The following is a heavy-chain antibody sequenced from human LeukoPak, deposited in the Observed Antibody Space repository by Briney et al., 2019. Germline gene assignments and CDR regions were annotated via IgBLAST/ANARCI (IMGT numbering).Heavy chain of an antibody. CDR1: GGSISSGSYY. D-gene: IGHD5-24*01. J-gene: IGHJ4*02. CDR2: IYTSGST. Sequence: PSQTLSLTCTVSGGSISSGSYYWSWIRQPGGKGLEWIGRIYTSGSTNYNPSRKSRITISVDTSKNQFSLKLSSVTAADTAVYYCAREDLLEMATIDYWGQGTLVTVSS. V-gene: IGHV4-61*02. CDR3: AREDLLEMATIDY.